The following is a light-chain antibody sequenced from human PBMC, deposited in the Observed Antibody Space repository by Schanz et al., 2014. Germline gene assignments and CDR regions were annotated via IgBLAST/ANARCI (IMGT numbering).Light chain of an antibody. V-gene: IGLV1-44*01. CDR1: WSNIARNT. Sequence: QSVVTQPPSASGTPGQRVTISCSGSWSNIARNTVNWYQQLPGTAPKLLIYKSNQRPSGVPDRFSGSKSGNTASLTISGLQAEDEADYYCCSYAGSSTLGVFGGGTKVTVL. J-gene: IGLJ3*02. CDR2: KSN. CDR3: CSYAGSSTLGV.